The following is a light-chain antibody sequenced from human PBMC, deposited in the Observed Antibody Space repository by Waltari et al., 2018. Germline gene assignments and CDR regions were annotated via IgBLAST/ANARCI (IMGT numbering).Light chain of an antibody. CDR2: WAS. CDR3: QQRSNWPSLT. J-gene: IGKJ4*01. CDR1: QNILHTSNNRNY. Sequence: DIVMTQSPDSLAVSLGERATINCNPSQNILHTSNNRNYLAWYQQKPGQPPKLLIYWASIRQFGVPARFSGGGSGTDFTLTIASLQAEDVAIYYCQQRSNWPSLTFGGGTKVEIK. V-gene: IGKV4-1*01.